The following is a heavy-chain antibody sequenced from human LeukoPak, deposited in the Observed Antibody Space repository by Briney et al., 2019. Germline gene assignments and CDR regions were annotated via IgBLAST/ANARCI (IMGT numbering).Heavy chain of an antibody. CDR1: GYTLTGYY. Sequence: ASVKVSCKASGYTLTGYYMHWVRQAPGQGLEWMGWINPNSGGTNYAQKFQGRVTMTRDTSISTAYMELSRLRSDDTAVYYCAREYYYGSGSYYKPGYYYMDVWGKGTTVTVSS. V-gene: IGHV1-2*02. D-gene: IGHD3-10*01. CDR2: INPNSGGT. CDR3: AREYYYGSGSYYKPGYYYMDV. J-gene: IGHJ6*03.